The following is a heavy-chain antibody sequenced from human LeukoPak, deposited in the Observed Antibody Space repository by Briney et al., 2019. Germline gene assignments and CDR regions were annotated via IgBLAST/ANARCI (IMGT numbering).Heavy chain of an antibody. V-gene: IGHV3-7*03. Sequence: GGSLRLSCAASGFTFSSYSMNWVRQAPGKGLEWVASIKQDGSERYYVDSVKGRFTISRDNAKNSLYLQMNSLRAEDTAVYYCTKDSDWAIDYWGQGTLVTVSS. CDR3: TKDSDWAIDY. CDR2: IKQDGSER. CDR1: GFTFSSYS. D-gene: IGHD6-19*01. J-gene: IGHJ4*02.